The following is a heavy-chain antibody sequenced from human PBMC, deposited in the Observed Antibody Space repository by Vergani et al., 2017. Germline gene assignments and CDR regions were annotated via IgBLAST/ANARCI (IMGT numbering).Heavy chain of an antibody. Sequence: EVQLVESGGGLVKPGGSLRLSCAASGFTFSSYSMNWVRQAPGKGLEWVSSISSSSSYIYYADSVKGRFTISRDNAKNSLYLQMNSLRAEDTAVYYCARDANYGDYPNYYYYYGMDVWGQGTTVTVSS. V-gene: IGHV3-21*01. CDR1: GFTFSSYS. J-gene: IGHJ6*02. CDR2: ISSSSSYI. CDR3: ARDANYGDYPNYYYYYGMDV. D-gene: IGHD4-17*01.